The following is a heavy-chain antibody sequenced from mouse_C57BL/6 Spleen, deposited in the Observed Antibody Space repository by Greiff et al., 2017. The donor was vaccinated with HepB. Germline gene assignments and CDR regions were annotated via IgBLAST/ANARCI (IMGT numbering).Heavy chain of an antibody. J-gene: IGHJ2*01. CDR2: IYPGDGDT. V-gene: IGHV1-82*01. Sequence: QVQLKQSGAELVKPGASVKISCKASGYAFSSSWMNWVKQRPGKGLEWIGRIYPGDGDTNYNGKFKGKATLTADKSSSTAYMQLSSLTSEDSAVYFCATGSSRYFDYWGQGTTLTVSS. CDR3: ATGSSRYFDY. CDR1: GYAFSSSW.